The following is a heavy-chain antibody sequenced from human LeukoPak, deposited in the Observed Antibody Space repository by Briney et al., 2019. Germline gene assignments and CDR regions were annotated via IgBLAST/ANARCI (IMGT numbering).Heavy chain of an antibody. J-gene: IGHJ3*02. Sequence: SETLSLTCTVSRVSISSYYWSGIRQPAGKGLEWIGRVYTSGSTNYKPSLKSRVTMSVDTSKNQFSLKLSSVTAADAAVYYCASAMTAVTTDAFDIWGQGTTVSVSS. CDR3: ASAMTAVTTDAFDI. V-gene: IGHV4-4*07. D-gene: IGHD4-17*01. CDR2: VYTSGST. CDR1: RVSISSYY.